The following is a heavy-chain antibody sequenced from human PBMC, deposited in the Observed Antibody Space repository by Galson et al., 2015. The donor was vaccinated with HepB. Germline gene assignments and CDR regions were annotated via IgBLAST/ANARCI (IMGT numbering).Heavy chain of an antibody. CDR2: MNPNSGNT. Sequence: SVKVSCKASGYTFPSYDINWVRQATGQGLEWMGWMNPNSGNTGYAQKFQGRVTMTRNTSISTAYMELSSLRSEDTAVYYCARGVEGFDWFLSSADMYTFDPWGQGTLVTVSS. D-gene: IGHD3-9*01. V-gene: IGHV1-8*01. CDR1: GYTFPSYD. CDR3: ARGVEGFDWFLSSADMYTFDP. J-gene: IGHJ5*02.